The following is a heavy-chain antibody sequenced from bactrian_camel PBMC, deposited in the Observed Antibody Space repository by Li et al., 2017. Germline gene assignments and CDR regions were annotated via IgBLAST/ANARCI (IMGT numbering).Heavy chain of an antibody. V-gene: IGHV3S60*01. CDR2: SSSSSGRT. CDR1: GYTGSNC. J-gene: IGHJ4*01. Sequence: HVQLVESGGGSVQAGGSLRLSCAVSGYTGSNCMAWFRQAPGKEREGVSCSSSSSGRTYYADSVKGRFTISRDDVKNTVYLQMNTLKPEDTAMYYCGRGFSKGLGPNCQYNFSGRGTQVTV. D-gene: IGHD1*01. CDR3: GRGFSKGLGPNCQYNF.